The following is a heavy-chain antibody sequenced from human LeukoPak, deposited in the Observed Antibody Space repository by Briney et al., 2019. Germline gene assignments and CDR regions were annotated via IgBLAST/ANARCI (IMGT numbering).Heavy chain of an antibody. V-gene: IGHV3-33*01. J-gene: IGHJ4*02. CDR2: IWYDGSNK. CDR3: ARGDLPAYYYDSSGYFDY. CDR1: GFTFSSYG. Sequence: PGGSLRLSCAASGFTFSSYGMHWVRQAPGKGLEWVTVIWYDGSNKYYADSVKGRFTISRDNSKNTLYLQMNSLRAEDTAVYYCARGDLPAYYYDSSGYFDYWGQGTLVTVSS. D-gene: IGHD3-22*01.